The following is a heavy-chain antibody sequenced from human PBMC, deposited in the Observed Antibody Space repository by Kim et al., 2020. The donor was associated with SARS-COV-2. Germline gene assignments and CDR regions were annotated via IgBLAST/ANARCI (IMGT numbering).Heavy chain of an antibody. J-gene: IGHJ4*02. CDR3: AREYYGSGSYYGY. D-gene: IGHD3-10*01. V-gene: IGHV3-21*01. Sequence: ADSVKGRFTISGDNAKNSLYLQMNSLRAEDTAVYYCAREYYGSGSYYGYWGQGTLVTVSS.